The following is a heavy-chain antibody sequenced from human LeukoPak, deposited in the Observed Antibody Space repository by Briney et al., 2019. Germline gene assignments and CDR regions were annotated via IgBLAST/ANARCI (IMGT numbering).Heavy chain of an antibody. CDR1: GFTFSSYS. Sequence: GGSLRLSCAASGFTFSSYSMNWVRQAPGKGLEWVSYISSSSSTIYYADSVKGRFTISRDNAKNSLYLQMNSLRAEDTAVYYCAREGYGYCSGGSRYLVGGLSYYYYYYGMDVWGQGTTVTVSS. J-gene: IGHJ6*02. CDR2: ISSSSSTI. CDR3: AREGYGYCSGGSRYLVGGLSYYYYYYGMDV. V-gene: IGHV3-48*01. D-gene: IGHD2-15*01.